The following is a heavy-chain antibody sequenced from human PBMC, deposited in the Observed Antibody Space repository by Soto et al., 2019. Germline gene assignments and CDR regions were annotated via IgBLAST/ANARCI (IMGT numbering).Heavy chain of an antibody. V-gene: IGHV4-4*07. Sequence: PSETLSLTCTASGGSISGYYWSWIRQPAGKGLEWIGRIYTSGSTNYNPSLKSRVTMSGDTSKNQFSLKLSSVTAADTAVYYCARDPDNTAMVPYVDYWGQGTLVTVSS. CDR2: IYTSGST. CDR1: GGSISGYY. J-gene: IGHJ4*02. CDR3: ARDPDNTAMVPYVDY. D-gene: IGHD5-18*01.